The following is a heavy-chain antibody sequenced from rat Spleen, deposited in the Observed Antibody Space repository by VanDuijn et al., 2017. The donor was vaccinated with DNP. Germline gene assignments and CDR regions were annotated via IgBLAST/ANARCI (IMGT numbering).Heavy chain of an antibody. CDR3: TRGSAVAPYFDY. Sequence: EVQLVESGGGLVQPGRSMKPSCVASGFTFSSFPMTWVRQTPTQGLEWVATISTSGGDTYYRDSVKGRFTISRDNAKNTLYLQMNRLRSEDTASYYCTRGSAVAPYFDYWGQGVMVIVSS. V-gene: IGHV5-46*01. CDR1: GFTFSSFP. CDR2: ISTSGGDT. J-gene: IGHJ2*01. D-gene: IGHD3-8*01.